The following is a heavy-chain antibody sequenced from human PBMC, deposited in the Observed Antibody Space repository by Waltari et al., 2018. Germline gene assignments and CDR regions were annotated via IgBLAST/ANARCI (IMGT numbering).Heavy chain of an antibody. D-gene: IGHD2-15*01. CDR2: IYHSGST. CDR3: ARAHCSGGSCYSRPEFYSWFDP. J-gene: IGHJ5*02. V-gene: IGHV4-38-2*01. CDR1: GYSISSGYY. Sequence: QVQLQESGPGLVKPSETLSLTCAVSGYSISSGYYWGWIRQPPGKGLAWIGSIYHSGSTYYNPSLKSRVTISVDTSKNQFSLKLSSVTAADTAVYYCARAHCSGGSCYSRPEFYSWFDPWGQGTLVTVSS.